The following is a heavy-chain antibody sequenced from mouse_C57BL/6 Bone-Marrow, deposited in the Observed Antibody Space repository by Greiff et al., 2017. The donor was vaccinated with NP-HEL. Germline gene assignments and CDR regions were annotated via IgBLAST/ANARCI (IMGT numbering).Heavy chain of an antibody. Sequence: QVTLKESGPGILQPSQTLSLTCSFSGFSLSTSGMGVGWTRQPSGKGLEWLVHIWWDDDKYYNPALKSRPTISKDTSKNQVFLKIANVDTADTATYYCARIRGHYYGDWYFDVWGTGTTVTVSS. V-gene: IGHV8-8*01. J-gene: IGHJ1*03. CDR2: IWWDDDK. D-gene: IGHD1-1*01. CDR1: GFSLSTSGMG. CDR3: ARIRGHYYGDWYFDV.